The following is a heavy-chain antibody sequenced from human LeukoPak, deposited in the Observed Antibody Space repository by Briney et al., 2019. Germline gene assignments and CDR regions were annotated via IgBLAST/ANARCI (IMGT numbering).Heavy chain of an antibody. Sequence: ASETLSLTCAVYGGSFSGYYWSWIRQPPGEGLEWIGEINHSGSTNYNPSLKSRVTISVDTSKNQFSLKLSSVTAADTAVYYCARTKTTVTTYDYWGQGTLVTVSS. J-gene: IGHJ4*02. CDR3: ARTKTTVTTYDY. CDR1: GGSFSGYY. V-gene: IGHV4-34*01. CDR2: INHSGST. D-gene: IGHD4-17*01.